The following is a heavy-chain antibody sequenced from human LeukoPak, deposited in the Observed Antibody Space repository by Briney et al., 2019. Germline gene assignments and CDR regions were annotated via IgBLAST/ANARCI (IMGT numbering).Heavy chain of an antibody. V-gene: IGHV1-18*01. D-gene: IGHD3-16*01. CDR2: ITAYNGNT. CDR3: ARDGPRGYFQH. CDR1: GYTFTSYG. Sequence: ASVKVSCKASGYTFTSYGVSWVRQAPGQGLEYVGWITAYNGNTNYAQKLRGRVTMTTDTSTSTAYMELRSLKSDDTAVYYCARDGPRGYFQHWGQGTLVTVSS. J-gene: IGHJ1*01.